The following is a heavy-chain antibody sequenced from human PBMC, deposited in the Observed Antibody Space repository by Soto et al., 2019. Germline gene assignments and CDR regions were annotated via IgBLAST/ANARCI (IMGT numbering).Heavy chain of an antibody. V-gene: IGHV2-5*02. CDR2: IYWDNDK. D-gene: IGHD3-16*02. CDR3: AHLTITYGGVIGLDACDT. J-gene: IGHJ3*02. Sequence: QITLKESAPTLVQPSETLTVTCTFSGFSLIPVGVGVGWIRQPPGKALEWVAVIYWDNDKRYNPSLNSRLSITKATSRNQVVLTMTNMDPVDTGTYFCAHLTITYGGVIGLDACDTWGQGTLVTVSS. CDR1: GFSLIPVGVG.